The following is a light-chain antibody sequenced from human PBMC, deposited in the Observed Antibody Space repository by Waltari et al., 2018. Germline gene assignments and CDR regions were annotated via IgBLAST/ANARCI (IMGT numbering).Light chain of an antibody. CDR1: QDVTTL. CDR2: DAS. Sequence: DIQMTQSPSSLSAAVGDRXTITCQTTQDVTTLLSWFQQKPGKAPQLLIYDASTLQSGVPSRFSGSGSGTSFSFTITSLQPEDSATYYCQHYHTLPYTFGRGTKLQIK. CDR3: QHYHTLPYT. J-gene: IGKJ2*01. V-gene: IGKV1-33*01.